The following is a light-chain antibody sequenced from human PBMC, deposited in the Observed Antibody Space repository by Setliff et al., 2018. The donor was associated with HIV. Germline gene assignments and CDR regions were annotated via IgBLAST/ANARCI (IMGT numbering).Light chain of an antibody. CDR1: SNDVGDYNY. CDR3: SSYGGNNNVV. CDR2: EVS. Sequence: QSVLTQPPSASGSPGQSVTISCTGTSNDVGDYNYVSWYQQRPGKAPKLIIFEVSQRPSGVPDRFSGSKSGNTASLTVSGLQAEDEADYYCSSYGGNNNVVFGGGTQLTVL. V-gene: IGLV2-8*01. J-gene: IGLJ3*02.